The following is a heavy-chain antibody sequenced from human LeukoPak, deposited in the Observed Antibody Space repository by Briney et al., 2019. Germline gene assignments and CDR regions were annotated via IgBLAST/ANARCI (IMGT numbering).Heavy chain of an antibody. V-gene: IGHV3-48*03. D-gene: IGHD3-16*01. CDR2: VSSTGSAT. CDR1: GFTFSSYQ. Sequence: GGSLRLSCAASGFTFSSYQMNWVRQAPGKGLEWVSSVSSTGSATYYADSVKGRFTIFRDNAKNSLYLQMNRLRVEDTAIYYCPRGRMGGVFDDWGQGTLVTVSS. CDR3: PRGRMGGVFDD. J-gene: IGHJ4*02.